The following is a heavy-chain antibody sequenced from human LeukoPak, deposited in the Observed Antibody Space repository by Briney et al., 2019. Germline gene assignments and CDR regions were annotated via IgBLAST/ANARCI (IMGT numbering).Heavy chain of an antibody. D-gene: IGHD6-13*01. J-gene: IGHJ4*02. V-gene: IGHV3-30*18. Sequence: GGSLRLSCAASRFTFSNYVMHWVRQAPGKGLEWVAVISYDGSDKYYADSVKGRYTISRDNSKNTLYLQMNSLRAEDTAVYYCAKDPRRYSRTGGYFDYWGQGALVTVSS. CDR1: RFTFSNYV. CDR3: AKDPRRYSRTGGYFDY. CDR2: ISYDGSDK.